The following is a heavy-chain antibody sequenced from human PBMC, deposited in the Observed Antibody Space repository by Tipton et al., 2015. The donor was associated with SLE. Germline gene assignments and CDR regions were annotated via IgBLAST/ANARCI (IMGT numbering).Heavy chain of an antibody. CDR1: GGSISSYY. Sequence: TLSLTCTVSGGSISSYYWSWIRQPPGKGLEWIGYSDDIGSTNYNPSLKSRVTISEDRSEKQISLKLTSVTAADTAVYYCARYLDWKYTFVDYWGQGTLVTVSS. D-gene: IGHD3/OR15-3a*01. J-gene: IGHJ4*02. V-gene: IGHV4-59*12. CDR2: SDDIGST. CDR3: ARYLDWKYTFVDY.